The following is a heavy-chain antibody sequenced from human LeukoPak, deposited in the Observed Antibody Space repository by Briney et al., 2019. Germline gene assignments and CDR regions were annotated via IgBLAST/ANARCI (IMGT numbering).Heavy chain of an antibody. D-gene: IGHD3-10*01. J-gene: IGHJ4*02. Sequence: GASVKVSCKASGYTFTSYYMHWVRQAPGQGLEWMGIINPSGGSTSYAQKFQGRVTMTRDMSTSTVYMELSSLRSEDAAVYYCARDPTMVRGVIWSGTIIDYWGQGTLVTVSS. CDR2: INPSGGST. V-gene: IGHV1-46*01. CDR3: ARDPTMVRGVIWSGTIIDY. CDR1: GYTFTSYY.